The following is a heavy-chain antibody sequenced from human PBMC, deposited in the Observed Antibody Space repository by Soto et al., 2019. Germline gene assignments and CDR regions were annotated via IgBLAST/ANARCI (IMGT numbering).Heavy chain of an antibody. CDR3: ATGQYQLLFSINYYYYGMDV. J-gene: IGHJ6*02. Sequence: ASVKVSCKVSGYTLTELSMHWVRQAPGKGLEWMGGFDPEDGETIYAQKFQGRVTMTEDTSTDTAYMELSSLRSEDTAVYYCATGQYQLLFSINYYYYGMDVWGQGTTVTVSS. V-gene: IGHV1-24*01. D-gene: IGHD2-2*01. CDR2: FDPEDGET. CDR1: GYTLTELS.